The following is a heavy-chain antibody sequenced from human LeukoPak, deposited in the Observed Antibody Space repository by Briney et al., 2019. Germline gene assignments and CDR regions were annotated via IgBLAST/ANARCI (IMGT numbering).Heavy chain of an antibody. V-gene: IGHV3-74*01. CDR3: ARVQGCSGGTCYFHY. CDR1: GFTFVNYW. D-gene: IGHD2-15*01. Sequence: GGSLRLSCAASGFTFVNYWMVWVRQAPGKGLLWVSRINSDGSSTTYADSVKGRFTISRDNAKNTVYLQMNSLRAEDTAVYYCARVQGCSGGTCYFHYWGQGTLVTVSS. J-gene: IGHJ4*02. CDR2: INSDGSST.